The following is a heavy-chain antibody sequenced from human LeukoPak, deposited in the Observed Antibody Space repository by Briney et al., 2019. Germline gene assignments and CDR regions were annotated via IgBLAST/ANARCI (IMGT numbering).Heavy chain of an antibody. J-gene: IGHJ3*02. CDR1: GFTFGDYA. CDR2: IRSKAYGGTT. Sequence: PGGSLRLSCTASGFTFGDYAMSWVRQAPGKGLEWVGFIRSKAYGGTTEYAASVKGRFTISRDDSKSIAYLQMNSLKTEDTAVYYCTREGPYDFWSGYYPFFDAFDIWGQGTMVTVSS. CDR3: TREGPYDFWSGYYPFFDAFDI. D-gene: IGHD3-3*01. V-gene: IGHV3-49*04.